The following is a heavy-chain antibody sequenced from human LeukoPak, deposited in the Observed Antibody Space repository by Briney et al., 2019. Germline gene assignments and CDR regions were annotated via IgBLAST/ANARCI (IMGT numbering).Heavy chain of an antibody. CDR3: ARANYGQSFRWFDP. CDR1: GYTFTSYD. V-gene: IGHV1-46*01. J-gene: IGHJ5*02. D-gene: IGHD4-17*01. Sequence: ASVKISCKASGYTFTSYDMHWVRQAPGQGLEWMGIIKPSGGSTSYAQKFQGRVTMTRDTSTSTVYMELSNLRSEDTAVYYCARANYGQSFRWFDPWGQGTLVTVSS. CDR2: IKPSGGST.